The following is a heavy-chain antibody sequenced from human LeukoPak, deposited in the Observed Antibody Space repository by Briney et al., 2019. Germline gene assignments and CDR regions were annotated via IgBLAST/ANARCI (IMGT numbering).Heavy chain of an antibody. D-gene: IGHD2-2*01. J-gene: IGHJ4*01. Sequence: ETLSLTCTVSGGSISSYYWSWIRQPPGKGLEWVSVIYSGGSIYYADSVKGRFTISRDNSRNTLYLQMNSLRAEDTAVYYCARPGYSTSWPSAFDYWGHGTLVAVSS. CDR1: GGSISSYY. V-gene: IGHV3-66*02. CDR2: IYSGGSI. CDR3: ARPGYSTSWPSAFDY.